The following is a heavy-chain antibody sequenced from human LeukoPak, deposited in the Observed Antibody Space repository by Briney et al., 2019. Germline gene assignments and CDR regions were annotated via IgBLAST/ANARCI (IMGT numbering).Heavy chain of an antibody. CDR3: ARHPGVGANDTFDL. Sequence: SETLSLTCTVSGASISTYYWSWIRQPPGKGLEWIGYVYNSGNTYYNPSLNSRAAISEDTSKNQLSLKVNAVTAADTAVYYCARHPGVGANDTFDLWGQGTMVTISS. D-gene: IGHD1-26*01. J-gene: IGHJ3*01. CDR1: GASISTYY. CDR2: VYNSGNT. V-gene: IGHV4-59*08.